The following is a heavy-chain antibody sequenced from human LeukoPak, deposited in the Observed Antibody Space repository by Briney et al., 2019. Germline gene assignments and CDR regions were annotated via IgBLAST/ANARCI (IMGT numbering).Heavy chain of an antibody. CDR3: ARTQYSSGWCDY. CDR2: INPKSRGT. Sequence: ASVKVSCKASGYTFTGYYIHWVRQAPGQGLEWMGWINPKSRGTNYTQKFQGRVTMTRDTSISTAYMELSRLRSDDTAVYYCARTQYSSGWCDYWGQGTLVTVSS. D-gene: IGHD6-19*01. J-gene: IGHJ4*02. V-gene: IGHV1-2*02. CDR1: GYTFTGYY.